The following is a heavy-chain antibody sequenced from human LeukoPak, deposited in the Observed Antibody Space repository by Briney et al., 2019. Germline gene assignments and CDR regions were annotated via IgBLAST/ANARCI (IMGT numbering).Heavy chain of an antibody. D-gene: IGHD6-6*01. CDR3: ARARRSSSYYYYGMDV. V-gene: IGHV3-66*01. CDR2: IYSGGST. Sequence: GGSLRLSCAASGFTVSSNYMSWVRQAPGKGLEWVSVIYSGGSTYYADSVKGRFTISRDNSKNTLYLQMNSLRAEDTAVYYCARARRSSSYYYYGMDVWGQGTTVTVSS. J-gene: IGHJ6*02. CDR1: GFTVSSNY.